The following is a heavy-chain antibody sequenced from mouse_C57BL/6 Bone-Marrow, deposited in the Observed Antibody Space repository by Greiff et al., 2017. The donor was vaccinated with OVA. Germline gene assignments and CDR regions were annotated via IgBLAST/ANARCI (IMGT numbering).Heavy chain of an antibody. CDR1: GYSITSGYD. CDR2: ISYSGST. V-gene: IGHV3-1*01. J-gene: IGHJ3*01. CDR3: AREGDYDGSTWFAY. Sequence: VQLKESGPGMVKPSQSLSLTCTVTGYSITSGYDWHWIRHFPGNKLEWMGYISYSGSTNYNPSLKSRISITHDTSKNPFFLKLNSVTTEDTATYYCAREGDYDGSTWFAYWGKGTLVTVSA. D-gene: IGHD1-1*01.